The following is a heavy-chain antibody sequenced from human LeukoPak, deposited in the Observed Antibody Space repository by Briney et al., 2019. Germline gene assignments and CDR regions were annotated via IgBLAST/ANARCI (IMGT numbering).Heavy chain of an antibody. CDR2: ISSDGTTI. CDR1: GFIFTDYF. V-gene: IGHV3-11*01. Sequence: GGSLRLSCAASGFIFTDYFINWLRQAPGKGPEWVSYISSDGTTIEYAESVKGRFTISRDNAKNSVHLQMNSLRAEDTAVYYCARSYSGSRRGNFDQWGQGTLITVSS. J-gene: IGHJ5*02. CDR3: ARSYSGSRRGNFDQ. D-gene: IGHD1-26*01.